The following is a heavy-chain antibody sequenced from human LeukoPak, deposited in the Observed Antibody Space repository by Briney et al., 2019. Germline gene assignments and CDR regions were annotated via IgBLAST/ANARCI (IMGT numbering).Heavy chain of an antibody. CDR2: ISSSGSTI. CDR1: GFTFSDYY. CDR3: AARPIVVVVAATQGVDY. Sequence: GGSLRLSCAASGFTFSDYYMSWIRQAPGKGLEWVSYISSSGSTIYHADSVKGRFTISRDNAKNSLYLQMNSLRAEDTAVYYCAARPIVVVVAATQGVDYWGQGTLVTVSS. D-gene: IGHD2-15*01. J-gene: IGHJ4*02. V-gene: IGHV3-11*01.